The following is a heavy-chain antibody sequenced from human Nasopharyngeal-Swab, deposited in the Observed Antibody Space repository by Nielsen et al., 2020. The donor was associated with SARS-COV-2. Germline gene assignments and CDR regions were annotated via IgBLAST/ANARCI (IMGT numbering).Heavy chain of an antibody. J-gene: IGHJ4*02. V-gene: IGHV4-59*01. D-gene: IGHD2-15*01. CDR1: GVSSSNYY. Sequence: SETLSLTCTVSGVSSSNYYWNWIRQPPGKGLDWIGYIDHSGRTNYNPSLKSRVTISLDTSKNQFSLKLNSVTAADTAVYYCARIGCSGGSCYCDYWGQGTLVTVSS. CDR3: ARIGCSGGSCYCDY. CDR2: IDHSGRT.